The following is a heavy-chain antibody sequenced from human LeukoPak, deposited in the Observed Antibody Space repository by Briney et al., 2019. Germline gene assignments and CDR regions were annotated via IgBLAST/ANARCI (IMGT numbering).Heavy chain of an antibody. J-gene: IGHJ5*02. CDR2: IYTSGST. CDR3: ARDQVITGCWFDP. D-gene: IGHD1-14*01. V-gene: IGHV4-61*02. Sequence: PSETLSLTCTVSGGSISSGSYYWSWIRQPAGKGLEWIGRIYTSGSTNYNPSLKSRVTISVDTSKNQFSLKLSSVTAADTAVYYCARDQVITGCWFDPWGQGTLVTVSS. CDR1: GGSISSGSYY.